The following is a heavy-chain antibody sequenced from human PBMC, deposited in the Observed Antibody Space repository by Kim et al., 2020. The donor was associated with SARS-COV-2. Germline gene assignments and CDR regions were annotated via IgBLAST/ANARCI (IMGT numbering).Heavy chain of an antibody. CDR2: INAGNGNT. D-gene: IGHD6-6*01. J-gene: IGHJ6*04. CDR1: GYTFTSYA. Sequence: ASVKVSCKASGYTFTSYAMHWVRQAPGQRLEWMGWINAGNGNTKYSQKFQGRVTITRDTSASTAYMELSSLRSEDTAVYYCARGVGSSSSSDVWGKGTTVTVSS. V-gene: IGHV1-3*01. CDR3: ARGVGSSSSSDV.